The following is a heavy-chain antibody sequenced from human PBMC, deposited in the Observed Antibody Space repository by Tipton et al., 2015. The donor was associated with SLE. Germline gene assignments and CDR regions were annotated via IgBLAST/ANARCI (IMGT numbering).Heavy chain of an antibody. CDR3: ATGHFDF. CDR1: LYSIGSGFY. V-gene: IGHV4-38-2*02. D-gene: IGHD1-1*01. CDR2: MNHNGST. J-gene: IGHJ5*01. Sequence: TLSLTCTVSLYSIGSGFYWDWVRQAPGKGLEWVATMNHNGSTYYNPSLRSRVAVSMDTSRNQFSLRLKSVTAADTAVYYCATGHFDFWGQGRLVTVSS.